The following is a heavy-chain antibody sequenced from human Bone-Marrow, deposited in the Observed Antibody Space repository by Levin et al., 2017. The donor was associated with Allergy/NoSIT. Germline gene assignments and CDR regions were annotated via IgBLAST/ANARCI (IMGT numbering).Heavy chain of an antibody. D-gene: IGHD2-8*02. CDR1: GGSISDPSYY. CDR2: IFHNGGA. CDR3: ASGYCTGGACYSGSVDWVHP. Sequence: PSETLSLTCNVSGGSISDPSYYWLWVRQPPGKGLEWIGRIFHNGGAYLNPSLRGRVTISVDTSKNQLSLFLRSVPAADAAVYYCASGYCTGGACYSGSVDWVHPWGQGRLVTVAS. V-gene: IGHV4-39*01. J-gene: IGHJ5*02.